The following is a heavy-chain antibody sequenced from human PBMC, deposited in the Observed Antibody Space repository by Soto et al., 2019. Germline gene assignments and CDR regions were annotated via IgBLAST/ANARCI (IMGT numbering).Heavy chain of an antibody. D-gene: IGHD4-17*01. Sequence: QVQLVESGGGLVKPGGSLRLSCAASGFTFSDYYMSWIRQAPGKGLEWVSYISSSGSTIYYADSVKGRFTISRDNAKTSLILQMNSRRAEDTAVYYCARALPPYGDYTLCAFDIWGQGTMVTVSS. J-gene: IGHJ3*02. CDR3: ARALPPYGDYTLCAFDI. V-gene: IGHV3-11*01. CDR1: GFTFSDYY. CDR2: ISSSGSTI.